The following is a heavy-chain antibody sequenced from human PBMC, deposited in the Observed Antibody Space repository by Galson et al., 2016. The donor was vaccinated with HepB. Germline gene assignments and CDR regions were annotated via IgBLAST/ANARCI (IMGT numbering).Heavy chain of an antibody. Sequence: SLRLSCAASGFTFSTYGMHWVRQPPGKGLEWVAVIWHDGSNKYYADSVKGRFTISRDNSKNTLDLQMNSLRAEDTAMYYCARVGPYYYYMDVWGKGTTVTVSS. CDR3: ARVGPYYYYMDV. CDR2: IWHDGSNK. J-gene: IGHJ6*03. V-gene: IGHV3-33*01. CDR1: GFTFSTYG.